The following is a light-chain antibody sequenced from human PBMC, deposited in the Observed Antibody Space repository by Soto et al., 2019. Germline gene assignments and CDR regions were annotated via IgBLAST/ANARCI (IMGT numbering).Light chain of an antibody. CDR2: GDT. J-gene: IGLJ1*01. V-gene: IGLV1-40*01. Sequence: QSVLTQPPSVSGAPWQRVTISCTGTSSNIGAGHAVHWYRQFPGAAPKLLIYGDTHRPSGVPDRFSGSKSATSASLVITGLQAEDEAEYYCSSYTNINTRACVFGTGTKLTVL. CDR3: SSYTNINTRACV. CDR1: SSNIGAGHA.